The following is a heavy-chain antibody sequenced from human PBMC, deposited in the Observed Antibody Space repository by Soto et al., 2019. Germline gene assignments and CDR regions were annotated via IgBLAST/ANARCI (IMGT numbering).Heavy chain of an antibody. CDR3: ARDTCSGGRCYSDYFDY. D-gene: IGHD2-15*01. CDR2: IYYSGSP. CDR1: GGSIDSYY. V-gene: IGHV4-59*12. J-gene: IGHJ4*02. Sequence: SETLSLTCIVSGGSIDSYYWSWIRQPPGKGLEWIGYIYYSGSPNYTPSLKSRVTLSLDTSKNQFSLKLNSVTAADTAVYYCARDTCSGGRCYSDYFDYWGQGALVTVSS.